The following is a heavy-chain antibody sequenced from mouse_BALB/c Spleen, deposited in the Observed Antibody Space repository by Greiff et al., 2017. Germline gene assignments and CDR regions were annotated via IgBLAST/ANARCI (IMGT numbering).Heavy chain of an antibody. V-gene: IGHV7-3*02. J-gene: IGHJ2*01. CDR2: IRNKANGYTT. Sequence: EVKLMESGGGLVQPGGSLRLSCATSGFTFTDYYMSWVRQPPGKALEWLGFIRNKANGYTTEYSASVKGRFTISRDNSQSILYLQMNTLRAEDSATYYCARDNWGYYFDYWGQGTTLTVSS. CDR1: GFTFTDYY. CDR3: ARDNWGYYFDY. D-gene: IGHD4-1*01.